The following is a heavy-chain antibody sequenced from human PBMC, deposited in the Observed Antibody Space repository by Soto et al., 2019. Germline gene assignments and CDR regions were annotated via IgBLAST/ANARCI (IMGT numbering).Heavy chain of an antibody. CDR3: ARDLFYSSGP. CDR2: ISSSGSTI. D-gene: IGHD6-19*01. J-gene: IGHJ5*02. V-gene: IGHV3-48*03. CDR1: GFTFSSYE. Sequence: PGGSLRLSCAASGFTFSSYEMNWVRQAPGKGLEWVSYISSSGSTIYYADSVKGRFTISRDNAKNSLYLQMNSLRAEDTAVYYCARDLFYSSGPWGQGTLVTVSS.